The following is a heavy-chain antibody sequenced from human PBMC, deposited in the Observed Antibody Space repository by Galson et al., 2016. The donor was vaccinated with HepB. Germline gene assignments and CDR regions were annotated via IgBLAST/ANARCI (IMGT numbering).Heavy chain of an antibody. J-gene: IGHJ5*02. Sequence: SETLSLTCTVSGYSIRSSSYYWAWIRQPPGKGLEWIGSIYYTGSGYYNPSLKSRVTISVDTFKNQFSLSLSSLTAADTAVYYCAKDGASGGDWFDPWGQGTLVTVSS. V-gene: IGHV4-39*07. CDR3: AKDGASGGDWFDP. D-gene: IGHD3-3*01. CDR2: IYYTGSG. CDR1: GYSIRSSSYY.